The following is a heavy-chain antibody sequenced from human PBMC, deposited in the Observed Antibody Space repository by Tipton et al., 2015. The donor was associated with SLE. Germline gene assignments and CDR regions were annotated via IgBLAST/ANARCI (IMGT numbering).Heavy chain of an antibody. Sequence: VQLVQSGAEVKKPGASVKVSCKASGYTFTGYYMHWVRQAPGQGLEWMGWINPNSGGTNYAQKFQGRVTMTRDTSISTAYMELSRLRSDDTAVYYCARIKRKLPRSGWFDAWGQGTLVTVSS. CDR2: INPNSGGT. V-gene: IGHV1-2*02. J-gene: IGHJ5*02. CDR1: GYTFTGYY. D-gene: IGHD2-15*01. CDR3: ARIKRKLPRSGWFDA.